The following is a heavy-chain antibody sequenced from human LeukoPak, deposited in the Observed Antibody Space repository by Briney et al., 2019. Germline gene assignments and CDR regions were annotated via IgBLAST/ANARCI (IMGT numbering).Heavy chain of an antibody. J-gene: IGHJ4*02. D-gene: IGHD3-10*01. CDR2: MNPNSGNT. CDR1: GYTFTSYD. CDR3: ARGIRMVRGVRVVSFDY. Sequence: ASVKVSCKASGYTFTSYDINWVRQATGQGLEWMGWMNPNSGNTGYAQKFQGRVTMTRNTSISTAYMELSSLRSEDTAVYYCARGIRMVRGVRVVSFDYWGQGTLVTVSS. V-gene: IGHV1-8*01.